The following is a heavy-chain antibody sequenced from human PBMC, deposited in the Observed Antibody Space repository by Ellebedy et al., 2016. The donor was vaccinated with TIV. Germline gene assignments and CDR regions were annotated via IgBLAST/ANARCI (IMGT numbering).Heavy chain of an antibody. CDR2: MNANSGDP. D-gene: IGHD2-15*01. J-gene: IGHJ3*02. CDR3: ATSGLVVAATAVGFDI. V-gene: IGHV1-2*02. CDR1: GYTFTASAYY. Sequence: AASVKVSCKASGYTFTASAYYIHWVRQAPGQGLEWMGWMNANSGDPNYAQKLHVEKFQGRIALTRDTSISTAYMELPRLTSDDTAMYFCATSGLVVAATAVGFDIWGQGTMVTVSS.